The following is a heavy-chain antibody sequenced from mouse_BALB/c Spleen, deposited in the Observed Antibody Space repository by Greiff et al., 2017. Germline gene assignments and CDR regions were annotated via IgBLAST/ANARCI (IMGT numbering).Heavy chain of an antibody. Sequence: EVNVVESGGGLVQPGGSRKLSCAASGFTFSSFGMHWVRQAPEKGLEWVAYISSGSSTIYYADTVKGRFTISRDNPKNTLFLQMTSLRSEDTAMYYCARSGGTPYAMDYWGQGTSVTVSS. CDR1: GFTFSSFG. J-gene: IGHJ4*01. V-gene: IGHV5-17*02. D-gene: IGHD2-14*01. CDR2: ISSGSSTI. CDR3: ARSGGTPYAMDY.